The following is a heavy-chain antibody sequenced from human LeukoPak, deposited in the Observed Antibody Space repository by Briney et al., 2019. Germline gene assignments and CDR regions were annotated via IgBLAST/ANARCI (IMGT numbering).Heavy chain of an antibody. CDR3: GRKAGDCGGGSCYSIDY. Sequence: SVKVSCKAFGGSFSSEAISWVRQAPGQGLEWMGGIIPIFGTANYAQKFQGRVTITTDESTTTAYMEVSSLRCEDTAVYYCGRKAGDCGGGSCYSIDYWGQGTLVTVSS. CDR1: GGSFSSEA. J-gene: IGHJ4*02. CDR2: IIPIFGTA. D-gene: IGHD2-15*01. V-gene: IGHV1-69*05.